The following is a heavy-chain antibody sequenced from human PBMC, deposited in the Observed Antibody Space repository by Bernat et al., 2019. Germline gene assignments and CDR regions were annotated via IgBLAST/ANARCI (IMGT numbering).Heavy chain of an antibody. J-gene: IGHJ5*02. Sequence: QVQLQESGPGLVKPSQTLSLTCTVSGGSISSGDYYWSWIRQPPGKGLEWIGYIYYSGSTYYNPSLKSRVTISVDTSKNQFSLKLSSVTAADTAVYYCARVKAGWFGDPIRELPPGWFDPWGQGTLVTVSS. V-gene: IGHV4-30-4*01. CDR1: GGSISSGDYY. D-gene: IGHD3-10*01. CDR2: IYYSGST. CDR3: ARVKAGWFGDPIRELPPGWFDP.